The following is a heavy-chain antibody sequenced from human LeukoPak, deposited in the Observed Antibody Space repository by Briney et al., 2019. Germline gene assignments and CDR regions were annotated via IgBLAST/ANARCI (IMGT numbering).Heavy chain of an antibody. V-gene: IGHV1-18*01. CDR2: ITVYDGKT. J-gene: IGHJ4*02. CDR3: AREAGRGGTYSRPDY. Sequence: ASVKVACKASGYMFFNYGKTWVRQAPGQGLEWMGWITVYDGKTKYAQSLQGRVTMTTNTSTHTAYMELKSLRSDDTAVYFCAREAGRGGTYSRPDYWGQGTLVTVSS. D-gene: IGHD1-26*01. CDR1: GYMFFNYG.